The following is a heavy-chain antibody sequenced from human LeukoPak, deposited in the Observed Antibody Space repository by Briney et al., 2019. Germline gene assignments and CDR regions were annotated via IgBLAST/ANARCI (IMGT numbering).Heavy chain of an antibody. Sequence: SGGSLRLSCAGSGFTFSTYGMHWVRQAPAKGLQWVALISYDGSYKYYGDSVKGRFSISRDNSKNTLYLQMNSLRAEDTAVYYCGGNSNYYYYMDVWGKGTTVTVSS. CDR1: GFTFSTYG. CDR3: GGNSNYYYYMDV. J-gene: IGHJ6*03. CDR2: ISYDGSYK. D-gene: IGHD4-23*01. V-gene: IGHV3-30*03.